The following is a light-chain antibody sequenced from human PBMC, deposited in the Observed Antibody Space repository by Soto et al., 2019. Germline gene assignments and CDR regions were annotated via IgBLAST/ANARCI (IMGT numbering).Light chain of an antibody. J-gene: IGKJ1*01. V-gene: IGKV3-15*01. CDR1: QSVSSN. Sequence: EIVLTQSPATLSLSPGERATLSCKASQSVSSNLAWYQQKPGQAPRLLSYAASTRATGIPARFSGSGSGTEFTLTISSLQSEDFAVYYCQQYDNWPWTFGQGTKVDIK. CDR2: AAS. CDR3: QQYDNWPWT.